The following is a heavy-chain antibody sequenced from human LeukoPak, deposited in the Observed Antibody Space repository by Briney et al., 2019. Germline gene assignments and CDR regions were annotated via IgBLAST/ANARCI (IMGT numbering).Heavy chain of an antibody. V-gene: IGHV1-69*13. J-gene: IGHJ6*03. CDR1: GYTFTSYT. CDR2: IIPIFGTA. CDR3: AREERRTYYYMDV. Sequence: ASVKVSCKVSGYTFTSYTMHWVRQAPGQGLEWMGGIIPIFGTANYAQKFQGRVTITADESTSTAYMELSSLRSEDTAVYYCAREERRTYYYMDVWGKGTTVTVSS.